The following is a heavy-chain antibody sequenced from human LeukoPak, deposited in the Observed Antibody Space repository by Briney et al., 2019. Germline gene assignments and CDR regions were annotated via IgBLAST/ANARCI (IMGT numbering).Heavy chain of an antibody. CDR1: GFTFSSYG. J-gene: IGHJ4*02. CDR2: ISYDGSNK. V-gene: IGHV3-30*18. Sequence: GRSLRLSCAASGFTFSSYGMHWVRQAPGKGLEWVAVISYDGSNKYYADSVKGRFTISRDNSKNTLYLQMNSLRAEDTAAYYCAKDSPAEYSSALDYWGQGTLVTVSS. CDR3: AKDSPAEYSSALDY. D-gene: IGHD6-6*01.